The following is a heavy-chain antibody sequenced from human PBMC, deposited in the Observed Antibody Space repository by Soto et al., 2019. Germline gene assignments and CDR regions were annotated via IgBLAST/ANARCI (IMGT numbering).Heavy chain of an antibody. CDR2: MNPNSGNT. Sequence: ASVKVSCKASGYTFTSYDINWVRQATGQGLEWMGWMNPNSGNTGYAQKFQGRVTMTRNTSISTAYMELSSLRSEDTAVYYCARGKIRETSRVGRAEGGPNWFDPWGERTLVTVSA. CDR1: GYTFTSYD. D-gene: IGHD1-26*01. V-gene: IGHV1-8*01. CDR3: ARGKIRETSRVGRAEGGPNWFDP. J-gene: IGHJ5*02.